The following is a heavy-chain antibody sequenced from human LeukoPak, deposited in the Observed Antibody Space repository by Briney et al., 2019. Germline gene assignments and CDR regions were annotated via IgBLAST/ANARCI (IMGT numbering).Heavy chain of an antibody. Sequence: PGGSLRLSCAASGFTFSTYGMHWVRQAPGKGLEWMAVISYHGRNKHYADSVKGRFTISRDNSANTLYLQMNSLRAEDTAVYYCANCNGWLPHNYWGRGTLVTVSS. CDR1: GFTFSTYG. CDR2: ISYHGRNK. D-gene: IGHD3-9*01. CDR3: ANCNGWLPHNY. J-gene: IGHJ4*02. V-gene: IGHV3-30*18.